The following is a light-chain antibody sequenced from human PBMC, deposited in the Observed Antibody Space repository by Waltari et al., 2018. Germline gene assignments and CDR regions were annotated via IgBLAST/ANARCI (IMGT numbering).Light chain of an antibody. CDR2: WAS. J-gene: IGKJ1*01. CDR3: QQYYTTPRT. CDR1: QSVLYSSNNNNY. Sequence: DIVMTQSPDSLAVSLGERATINCKSSQSVLYSSNNNNYLAWYRQKPGQPRKLLFYWASTRASGVPDRFSGSGSGTDLPLTISSLQAEDVAVYYCQQYYTTPRTFGQGTTVEIK. V-gene: IGKV4-1*01.